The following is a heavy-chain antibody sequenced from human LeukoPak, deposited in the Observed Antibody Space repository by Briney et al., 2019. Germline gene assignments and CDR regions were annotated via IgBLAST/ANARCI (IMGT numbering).Heavy chain of an antibody. J-gene: IGHJ4*02. CDR3: ARGGSDTAMAHDY. D-gene: IGHD5-18*01. V-gene: IGHV3-74*01. CDR1: GFPFSSYW. CDR2: INRGGSRT. Sequence: GGSLRLSCAASGFPFSSYWMHWVRQAPGKGLMWVSRINRGGSRTDYADSVKGRFTISRDDAKNTLYLQLNSLRAEDTAVYFCARGGSDTAMAHDYWGQGTLVTVSS.